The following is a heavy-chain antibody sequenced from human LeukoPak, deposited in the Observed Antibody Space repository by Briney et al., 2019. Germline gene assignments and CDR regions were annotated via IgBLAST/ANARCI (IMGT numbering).Heavy chain of an antibody. CDR3: AKDVVLRYFGGGMDV. V-gene: IGHV3-9*01. D-gene: IGHD3-9*01. Sequence: GGSLRLSCAASGFTVSSNYMSWVRQAPGKGLEWVSGITWNSGRTGYADSVEGRFTISRDNAKNSLYLQMNSLRAEDTAFYYCAKDVVLRYFGGGMDVWGQGTSVTVSS. CDR1: GFTVSSNY. CDR2: ITWNSGRT. J-gene: IGHJ6*02.